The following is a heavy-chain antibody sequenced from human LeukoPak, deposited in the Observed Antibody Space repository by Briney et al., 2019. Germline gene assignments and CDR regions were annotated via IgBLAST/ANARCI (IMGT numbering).Heavy chain of an antibody. CDR1: GGSISSSNW. CDR3: ARGYCTNGVCYNSAYNWFDP. CDR2: IYHSGST. J-gene: IGHJ5*02. Sequence: SETLSLTCAVSGGSISSSNWWSWVRPPPGQGPEWIGEIYHSGSTNYNPSLKSRVTISVDKSKNQFSLKLSSVTAADTAVYYCARGYCTNGVCYNSAYNWFDPWGQGTLVTVSS. V-gene: IGHV4-4*02. D-gene: IGHD2-8*01.